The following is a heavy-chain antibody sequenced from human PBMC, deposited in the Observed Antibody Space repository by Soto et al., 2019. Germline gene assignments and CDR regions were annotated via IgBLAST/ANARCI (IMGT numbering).Heavy chain of an antibody. CDR3: ARRGGALGY. J-gene: IGHJ4*02. CDR1: GFTFSSYA. V-gene: IGHV3-23*01. Sequence: EVQLMESGGGLVQPGGSLRLSCAASGFTFSSYAMSWVGQAPGKGLEWVSVITGSGSTTYYADSVKGRFTISRDNSKNTRYLQMNSLRAEDTAVYYCARRGGALGYWGQGTLVTVSS. D-gene: IGHD3-16*01. CDR2: ITGSGSTT.